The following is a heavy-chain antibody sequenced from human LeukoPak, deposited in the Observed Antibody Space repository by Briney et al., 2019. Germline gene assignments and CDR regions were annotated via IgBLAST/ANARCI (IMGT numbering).Heavy chain of an antibody. Sequence: ASVKVSFKASGYTFTSYGISWVRQAPGQGLEWMGWISAYNGNTNYAQKLQGRVTMTTDTSTSTAYMELRSLRSDDTAVYYCATHVAAAGTYYYYGMDVWGQGTTATVSS. V-gene: IGHV1-18*01. J-gene: IGHJ6*02. CDR3: ATHVAAAGTYYYYGMDV. CDR2: ISAYNGNT. CDR1: GYTFTSYG. D-gene: IGHD6-13*01.